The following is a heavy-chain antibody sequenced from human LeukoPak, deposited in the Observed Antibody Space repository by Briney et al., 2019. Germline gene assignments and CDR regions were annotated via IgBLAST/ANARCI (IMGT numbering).Heavy chain of an antibody. CDR2: ISYSGST. CDR1: GGSISSSSYY. CDR3: ARHSYEGSDY. V-gene: IGHV4-39*01. D-gene: IGHD5-12*01. Sequence: PSETLSLTCIVSGGSISSSSYYWGWIRQPPGQGLEWIGIISYSGSTCYNPSLKSRVTISVDMSKNQFSLKLSSVTAADTAVYYCARHSYEGSDYWGQGTLVTVSS. J-gene: IGHJ4*02.